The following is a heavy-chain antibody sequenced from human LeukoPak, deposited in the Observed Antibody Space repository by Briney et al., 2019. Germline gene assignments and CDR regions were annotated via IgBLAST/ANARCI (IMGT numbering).Heavy chain of an antibody. J-gene: IGHJ4*02. CDR1: GFSFSSYG. CDR2: ISYDGTNK. Sequence: RGSLRLSCAASGFSFSSYGMHWVRQAPGMGLEWVALISYDGTNKYYADSVKGRFTISRDNSMNTLYLQMHSLRAADTAVYYCAKDRALLWFGELPDYWGQGTLVTVSS. CDR3: AKDRALLWFGELPDY. V-gene: IGHV3-30*18. D-gene: IGHD3-10*01.